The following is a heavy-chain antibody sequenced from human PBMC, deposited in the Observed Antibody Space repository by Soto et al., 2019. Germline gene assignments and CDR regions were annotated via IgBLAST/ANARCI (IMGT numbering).Heavy chain of an antibody. CDR3: ARDRHGDPYYGAYYYYYGMDV. CDR1: GFTFDDYA. Sequence: GGSLRLSCAASGFTFDDYAMHWVRQAPGKGLEWVPGISWNSGSIGYADSVKGRFTISRDNAKNSLYLQMNSLRAEDTAVYYCARDRHGDPYYGAYYYYYGMDVWGQGTTVTVSS. CDR2: ISWNSGSI. D-gene: IGHD4-17*01. V-gene: IGHV3-9*01. J-gene: IGHJ6*02.